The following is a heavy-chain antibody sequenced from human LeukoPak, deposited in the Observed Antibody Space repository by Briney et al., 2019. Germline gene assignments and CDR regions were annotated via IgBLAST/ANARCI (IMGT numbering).Heavy chain of an antibody. CDR2: TQPEGNEK. CDR3: ARGYAFSGDH. Sequence: PGGSLRLSCAVSGFNFPKFWMSWVRQAPGRGLEWVANTQPEGNEKFYVESVKGRFTISRDNTKDLLFLQMNDLRVEDTGVYYFARGYAFSGDHWGQGTQVTVST. D-gene: IGHD1-1*01. CDR1: GFNFPKFW. J-gene: IGHJ4*02. V-gene: IGHV3-7*03.